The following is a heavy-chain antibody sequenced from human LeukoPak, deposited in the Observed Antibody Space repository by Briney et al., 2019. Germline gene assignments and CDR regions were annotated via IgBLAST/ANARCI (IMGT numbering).Heavy chain of an antibody. D-gene: IGHD3-16*01. Sequence: GGSLRLSCAASGFTFSDFWMSWVRQAPTKGLEWVANIKYDGGDKRYVDSVKGLFTVSRDNANNSLYLQMKSLRAEDTAVYYCVRGGGSFDSWGQGTLVTVSS. CDR1: GFTFSDFW. CDR3: VRGGGSFDS. V-gene: IGHV3-7*04. J-gene: IGHJ4*02. CDR2: IKYDGGDK.